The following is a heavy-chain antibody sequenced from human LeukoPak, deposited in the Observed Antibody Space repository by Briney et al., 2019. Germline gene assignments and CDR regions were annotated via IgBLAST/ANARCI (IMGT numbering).Heavy chain of an antibody. CDR3: ARDYHRTFGY. CDR2: INPSGGST. V-gene: IGHV1-46*01. Sequence: ASVKVSCKASGYTFTSYYMHWVRQAPGQGLEWMGIINPSGGSTSYAQKFQGRVTMTRDMSTSTAYMELRSLRSDDTAVYYCARDYHRTFGYWGQGTLVTVSS. D-gene: IGHD1-14*01. J-gene: IGHJ4*02. CDR1: GYTFTSYY.